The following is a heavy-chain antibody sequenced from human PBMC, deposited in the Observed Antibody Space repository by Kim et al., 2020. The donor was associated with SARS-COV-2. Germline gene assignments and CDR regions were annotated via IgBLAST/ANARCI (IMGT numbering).Heavy chain of an antibody. CDR3: AKGYSSGWIDY. J-gene: IGHJ4*02. CDR1: GFTFSSYG. CDR2: IWYDGSNK. Sequence: GGSLRLSCAASGFTFSSYGMHWVRQAPGKGLEWVAVIWYDGSNKYYADSVKGRFTISRDNSKNTLYLQMNSLRAEDTAVYYCAKGYSSGWIDYWGQGTLVTVSS. D-gene: IGHD6-19*01. V-gene: IGHV3-33*06.